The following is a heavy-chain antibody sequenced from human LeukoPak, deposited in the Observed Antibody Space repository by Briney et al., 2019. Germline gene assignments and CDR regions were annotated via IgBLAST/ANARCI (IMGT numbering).Heavy chain of an antibody. D-gene: IGHD6-13*01. J-gene: IGHJ4*02. CDR3: ARVVAAGTLFFDY. V-gene: IGHV4-59*02. Sequence: SETLSLTCTVSGASVSSNYWNWIRQPPGKGLEWIGSIYYSGSTYYNPSLKSRVTISVDTSKNQFSLKLSSVTAADTAVYYCARVVAAGTLFFDYWGQGTLVTVSS. CDR2: IYYSGST. CDR1: GASVSSNY.